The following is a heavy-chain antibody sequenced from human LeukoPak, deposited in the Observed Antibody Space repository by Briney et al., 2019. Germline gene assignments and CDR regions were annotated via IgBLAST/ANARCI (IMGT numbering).Heavy chain of an antibody. J-gene: IGHJ4*02. CDR3: ARLTSGHFDY. Sequence: SETLSLTCTVSGGSISRSSYYWGWIRQPPGKGLEWIATIYYSGSTYYNPSLKSRVTISADTSKNQFSLKLSSVTAADTAVYYCARLTSGHFDYWGQGTLVTVSS. CDR2: IYYSGST. V-gene: IGHV4-39*01. CDR1: GGSISRSSYY. D-gene: IGHD3-10*01.